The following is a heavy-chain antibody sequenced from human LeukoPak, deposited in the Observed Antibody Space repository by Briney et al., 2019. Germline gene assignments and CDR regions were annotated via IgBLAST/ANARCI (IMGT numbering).Heavy chain of an antibody. Sequence: GGSLRLSCAASGFTFSSYSMNWVRQAPGKGLEWVSSISSSSSYIYYADSVKGRFTISRDNAKNSLYLQMNSLRAEDTAVYYCAKVGAVSPSSYNDYWGQGTLVTVSS. CDR3: AKVGAVSPSSYNDY. CDR1: GFTFSSYS. J-gene: IGHJ4*02. CDR2: ISSSSSYI. D-gene: IGHD1-26*01. V-gene: IGHV3-21*01.